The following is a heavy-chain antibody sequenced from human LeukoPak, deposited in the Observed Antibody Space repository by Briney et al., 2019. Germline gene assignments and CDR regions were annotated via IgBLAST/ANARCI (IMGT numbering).Heavy chain of an antibody. V-gene: IGHV3-30*04. CDR1: GFTFSNYA. CDR3: ARYGAFLDY. CDR2: ISYDGRNQ. D-gene: IGHD3-3*02. Sequence: PGVSLRLSCAASGFTFSNYAMHWVRQAPGKGLEWVAVISYDGRNQYYADAVKGRFTVSRDNSKSTLYLQMNSLRGEDTAVYNCARYGAFLDYWGRGTLVTVSS. J-gene: IGHJ4*02.